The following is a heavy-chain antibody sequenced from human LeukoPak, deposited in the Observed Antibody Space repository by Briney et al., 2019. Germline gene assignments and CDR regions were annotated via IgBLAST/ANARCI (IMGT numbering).Heavy chain of an antibody. CDR1: GDSMSGYY. Sequence: SETLSLTCSVSGDSMSGYYWVWVRQPAGKGLEWLGRVYTDRRTSIYPSLQSRVTLSVDMSKNQFSLRLKAVTAADTAVYYCVRGGAYDKSHFHFYQFMDVWGKGTTVTVSS. CDR3: VRGGAYDKSHFHFYQFMDV. CDR2: VYTDRRT. J-gene: IGHJ6*03. V-gene: IGHV4-4*07. D-gene: IGHD2/OR15-2a*01.